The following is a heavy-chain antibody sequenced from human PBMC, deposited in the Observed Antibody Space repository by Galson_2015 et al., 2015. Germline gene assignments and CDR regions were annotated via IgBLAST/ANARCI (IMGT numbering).Heavy chain of an antibody. D-gene: IGHD6-13*01. J-gene: IGHJ5*02. CDR2: INPSGGST. CDR3: ARGIRIAAAGTGWFDP. CDR1: GYTFTSYY. Sequence: SVKVSCKASGYTFTSYYMHWVRQAPGQGLEWMGIINPSGGSTSYAQKFQGRVTMTRDTSTSTVYMELSSLRSEDTAVYYCARGIRIAAAGTGWFDPWGQGTLVTVSS. V-gene: IGHV1-46*01.